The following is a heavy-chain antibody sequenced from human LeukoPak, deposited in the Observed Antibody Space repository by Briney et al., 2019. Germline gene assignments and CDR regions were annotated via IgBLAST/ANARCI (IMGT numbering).Heavy chain of an antibody. V-gene: IGHV3-23*01. CDR3: ARDPNGDYIGAFDM. CDR2: IRGGGGSA. J-gene: IGHJ3*02. CDR1: GFTFSAYA. D-gene: IGHD4-17*01. Sequence: GGSLRLSCTASGFTFSAYAMMWVRQAPGKGPEWVSAIRGGGGSAFYADSVKGRFTISRDNSKYTLFLQVNSLRVEDTAVYYCARDPNGDYIGAFDMWGPGTMVTVSS.